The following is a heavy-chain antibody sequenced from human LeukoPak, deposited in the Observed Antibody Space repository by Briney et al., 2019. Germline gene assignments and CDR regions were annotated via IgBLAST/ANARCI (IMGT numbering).Heavy chain of an antibody. V-gene: IGHV3-23*01. CDR1: GFTFSSYA. CDR2: ISGSGGST. D-gene: IGHD6-19*01. Sequence: GGSLRLSCAASGFTFSSYAMSWVRQAPGKGLEWVSGISGSGGSTYYADSVKGRFTISRDNSKNTLYLQMNSLRAEDTAVYYCAKGRYSSGWYFDYWGQGTLVTVSS. CDR3: AKGRYSSGWYFDY. J-gene: IGHJ4*02.